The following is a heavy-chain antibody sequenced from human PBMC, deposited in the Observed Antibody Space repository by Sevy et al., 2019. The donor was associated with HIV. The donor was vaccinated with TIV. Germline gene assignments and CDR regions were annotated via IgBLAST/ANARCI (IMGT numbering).Heavy chain of an antibody. V-gene: IGHV4-4*07. CDR3: ARGYYDSCGYIGGFDY. D-gene: IGHD3-22*01. CDR1: GGSISSYY. CDR2: IYTSGST. Sequence: SETLSLTCTVSGGSISSYYWSWIRQPAGKGLEWIGRIYTSGSTNYNPSLKSRVTRSVDTSKNQFSLKLSSVTAADTAVYYCARGYYDSCGYIGGFDYWGQGTLVTVSS. J-gene: IGHJ4*02.